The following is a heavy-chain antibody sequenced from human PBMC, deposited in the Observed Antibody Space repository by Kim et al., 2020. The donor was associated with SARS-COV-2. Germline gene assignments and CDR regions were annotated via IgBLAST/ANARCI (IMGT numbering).Heavy chain of an antibody. CDR3: AKHFGSSGSEFQH. V-gene: IGHV3-23*01. CDR1: GFTFSAYA. J-gene: IGHJ1*01. Sequence: GGSLRLSCAASGFTFSAYAMSWVRQAPGKGLEWVSGISGSDGSTYYADSVKGRFIISRDNSKNTLHLQMNSLRAEDTAVYYCAKHFGSSGSEFQHWGQAT. CDR2: ISGSDGST. D-gene: IGHD3-22*01.